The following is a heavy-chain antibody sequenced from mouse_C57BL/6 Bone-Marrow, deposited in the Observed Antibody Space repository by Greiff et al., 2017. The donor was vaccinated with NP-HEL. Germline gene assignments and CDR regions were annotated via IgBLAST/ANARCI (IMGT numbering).Heavy chain of an antibody. D-gene: IGHD1-1*01. CDR2: ISSGSSTI. V-gene: IGHV5-17*01. J-gene: IGHJ3*01. CDR3: ARYYDGAGFAY. CDR1: GFTFSDYG. Sequence: EVKLVESGGGLVKPGGSLKLSCAASGFTFSDYGMHWVRQAPEKGLEWVAYISSGSSTIYYADTVKGRFTISRDNAKNTLFLQMTSLRSEDTAMYYCARYYDGAGFAYWGQGTLVTVSA.